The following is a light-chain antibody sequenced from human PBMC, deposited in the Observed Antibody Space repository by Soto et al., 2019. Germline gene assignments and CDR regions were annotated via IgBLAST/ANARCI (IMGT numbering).Light chain of an antibody. CDR2: EGT. CDR3: SSKTSSRTPFV. V-gene: IGLV2-14*02. CDR1: SSDVGKYKF. Sequence: QSALTQSASVSGSPGQSISISCTGTSSDVGKYKFVSWYQQHPGKAPKLVIYEGTNRPSGVPNRFSGSKSGNTASLTISGLQAEDEADYYCSSKTSSRTPFVFGTGTKLTVL. J-gene: IGLJ1*01.